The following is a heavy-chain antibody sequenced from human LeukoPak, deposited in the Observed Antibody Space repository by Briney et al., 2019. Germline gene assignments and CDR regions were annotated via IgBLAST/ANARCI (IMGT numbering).Heavy chain of an antibody. CDR1: GGSFTKHQ. J-gene: IGHJ4*02. Sequence: SETLSLTCAVYGGSFTKHQWSWIRQPPGKGLEWIGAINDGGSTNYNPSLKSRVTISVDTSKNQFSLKLSSVTAADTAVYYCARESTMVRGAADYWGQGTLVTVSS. D-gene: IGHD3-10*01. CDR2: INDGGST. CDR3: ARESTMVRGAADY. V-gene: IGHV4-34*01.